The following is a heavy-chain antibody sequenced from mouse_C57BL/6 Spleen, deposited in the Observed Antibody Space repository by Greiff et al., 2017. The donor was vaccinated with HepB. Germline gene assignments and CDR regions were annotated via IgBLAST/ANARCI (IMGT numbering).Heavy chain of an antibody. J-gene: IGHJ4*01. D-gene: IGHD2-3*01. CDR1: GFTFSDYG. Sequence: EVQLVESGGGLVKPGGSLKLSCAASGFTFSDYGMHWVRQAPEKGLEWVAYISSGSSTIYYADTVKGRFTISRDNAKNTLFLQMTSLRSEYTAMYYCARPHYDGYFAMDYRGQGTSVTVSS. CDR2: ISSGSSTI. V-gene: IGHV5-17*01. CDR3: ARPHYDGYFAMDY.